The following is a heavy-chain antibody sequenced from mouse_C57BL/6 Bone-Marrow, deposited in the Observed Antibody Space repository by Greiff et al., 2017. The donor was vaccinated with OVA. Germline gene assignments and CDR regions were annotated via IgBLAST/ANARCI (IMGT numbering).Heavy chain of an antibody. CDR2: IAPSASYT. Sequence: QVQLQQPGAELVMPGASVKLSCKASGYTFTSYWLPWVTQRPGQGLEWIGEIAPSASYTNSNQKFKGKSTLTVDKSSSTAYMQLSSLTSEDSAVYYGARGEIYYGYDGWYCDVWGTGTTVTVSS. J-gene: IGHJ1*03. CDR3: ARGEIYYGYDGWYCDV. CDR1: GYTFTSYW. D-gene: IGHD2-2*01. V-gene: IGHV1-69*01.